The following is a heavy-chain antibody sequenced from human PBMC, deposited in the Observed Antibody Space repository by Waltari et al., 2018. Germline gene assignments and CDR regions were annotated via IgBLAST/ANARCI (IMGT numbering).Heavy chain of an antibody. CDR1: GFTFSNSW. D-gene: IGHD1-1*01. V-gene: IGHV3-7*01. J-gene: IGHJ3*02. CDR3: ARDSGWNALDI. Sequence: EVQLVESGGGLVQPGGSLRLSCEASGFTFSNSWMTWVRQAPGKGLEWVGNIKQDGSERGYVDSVRGRFTISRDNAKKSLYLQLNSLRAEDTSVYYCARDSGWNALDIWGQGTMVIVSS. CDR2: IKQDGSER.